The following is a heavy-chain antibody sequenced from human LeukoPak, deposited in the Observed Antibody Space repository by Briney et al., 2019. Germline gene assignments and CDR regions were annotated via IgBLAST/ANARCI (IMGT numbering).Heavy chain of an antibody. V-gene: IGHV4-39*07. CDR3: ARLGPGGHGEFDY. J-gene: IGHJ4*02. Sequence: SETLSLTCNVSGDSISRSRHFWAWIRQSPGRGLEWIGYIYNSGSTYYNPSLKSRVTISVDTSKTQFSLRLTSVTPADTAVYYCARLGPGGHGEFDYWGQGTLVTVSS. D-gene: IGHD3-10*01. CDR2: IYNSGST. CDR1: GDSISRSRHF.